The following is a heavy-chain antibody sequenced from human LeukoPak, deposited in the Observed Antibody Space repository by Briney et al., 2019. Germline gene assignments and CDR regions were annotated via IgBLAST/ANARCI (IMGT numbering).Heavy chain of an antibody. J-gene: IGHJ4*02. D-gene: IGHD1-7*01. V-gene: IGHV3-33*01. Sequence: ALPVSCIPSLCTFRNYGMHWLRQAPANPLEWRAFIWYEGSNTYYADSVKGRFTISRDNSKNTLYLQMISLRAEDTAVYYCARAVTGATIGDYWGQGTLVTVSS. CDR1: LCTFRNYG. CDR3: ARAVTGATIGDY. CDR2: IWYEGSNT.